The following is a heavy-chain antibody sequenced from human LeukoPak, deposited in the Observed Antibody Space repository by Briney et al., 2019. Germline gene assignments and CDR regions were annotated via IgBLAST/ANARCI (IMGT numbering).Heavy chain of an antibody. CDR2: IYPGDPDT. CDR3: SRQGVYYSDSSAFYY. Sequence: GESLKISCKGSGYRFTNYWIGWVRQMPGKGLELMGSIYPGDPDTRYSPSFQGQVTISADKSITTAYLQWSSLKASDTAIYYCSRQGVYYSDSSAFYYWGQGTQVTVSS. D-gene: IGHD3-22*01. V-gene: IGHV5-51*01. CDR1: GYRFTNYW. J-gene: IGHJ4*02.